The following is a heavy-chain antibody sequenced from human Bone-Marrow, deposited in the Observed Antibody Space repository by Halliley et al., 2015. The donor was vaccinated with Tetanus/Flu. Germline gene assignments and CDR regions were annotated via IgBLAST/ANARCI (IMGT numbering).Heavy chain of an antibody. V-gene: IGHV5-51*01. J-gene: IGHJ4*02. CDR3: ARRGTVTYFDSSGYFDY. CDR2: YPADSDT. D-gene: IGHD3-22*01. Sequence: YPADSDTRYSPSFRGQVTISADKATNTTYLQWSGLEASDTAKYYCARRGTVTYFDSSGYFDYWGRGTLVTVSS.